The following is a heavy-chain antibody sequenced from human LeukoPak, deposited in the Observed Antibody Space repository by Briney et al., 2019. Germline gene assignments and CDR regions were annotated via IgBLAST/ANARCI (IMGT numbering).Heavy chain of an antibody. CDR1: GYTFTGYY. J-gene: IGHJ3*02. Sequence: ASVKVSCKASGYTFTGYYMHWVRQATGQGLEWMGWINPNSGGTNYAQKFQGRVTMTRDTSISTAYMELSRLRSDDTAVYDCARVPRRYCSSTSCRPNDAFDIWGQGTMVTVSS. V-gene: IGHV1-2*02. CDR2: INPNSGGT. CDR3: ARVPRRYCSSTSCRPNDAFDI. D-gene: IGHD2-2*01.